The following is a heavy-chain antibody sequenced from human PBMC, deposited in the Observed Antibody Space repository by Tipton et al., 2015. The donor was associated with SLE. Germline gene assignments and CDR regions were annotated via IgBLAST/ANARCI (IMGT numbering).Heavy chain of an antibody. D-gene: IGHD3-22*01. CDR1: GGSISSGGYY. CDR2: MYYSGST. CDR3: ASADESSGYFLY. J-gene: IGHJ4*02. Sequence: TLSLTCTVSGGSISSGGYYWNWIRQHPGKGLEWIGYMYYSGSTYYNPSLKSRVTISADTSKNQFSLKLSAVTAADTAVYYCASADESSGYFLYWGQGILVTVSS. V-gene: IGHV4-31*03.